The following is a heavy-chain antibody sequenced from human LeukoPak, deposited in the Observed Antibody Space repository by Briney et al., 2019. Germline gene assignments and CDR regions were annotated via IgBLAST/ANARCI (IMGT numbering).Heavy chain of an antibody. Sequence: ASMKVSCKASGYTFTGYYMHWVRQAPGQGLEWMGWINPNSGGTNYAQKFQGRVTMTRDTSISTAYMELSRLRSDDTAVYYCARDKGVVPAAIVWGQGTLVTVSS. CDR3: ARDKGVVPAAIV. CDR1: GYTFTGYY. CDR2: INPNSGGT. V-gene: IGHV1-2*02. D-gene: IGHD2-2*01. J-gene: IGHJ4*02.